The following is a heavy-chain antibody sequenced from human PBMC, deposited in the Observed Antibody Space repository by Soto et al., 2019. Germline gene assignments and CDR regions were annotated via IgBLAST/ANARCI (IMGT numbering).Heavy chain of an antibody. CDR1: GDSVNSYY. J-gene: IGHJ4*02. CDR2: IYYSGST. CDR3: ARHSNRNYGLYYFDY. Sequence: SETLSLTCTVSGDSVNSYYWSWVRQPPGKGLEWIGYIYYSGSTKYNPSLKSRVTISVDTSKNQFSLKVSSATAADTAVYYCARHSNRNYGLYYFDYWVLGALVTVSS. D-gene: IGHD4-4*01. V-gene: IGHV4-59*08.